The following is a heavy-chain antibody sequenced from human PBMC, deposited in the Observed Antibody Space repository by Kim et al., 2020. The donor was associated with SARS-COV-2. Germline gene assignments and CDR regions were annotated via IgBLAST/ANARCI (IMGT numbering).Heavy chain of an antibody. CDR1: GGSFSGYY. J-gene: IGHJ4*02. D-gene: IGHD3-10*01. CDR2: INHSGST. Sequence: SETLSLTCAVYGGSFSGYYWSWIRQPPGKGLEWIGEINHSGSTNYNPSLKSRVTISVDTSKNQFSLKLSSVTAADTAVYYCARAFRRRDQRITMVRGVIMLSYYFDYWGQGTLVTVSS. V-gene: IGHV4-34*01. CDR3: ARAFRRRDQRITMVRGVIMLSYYFDY.